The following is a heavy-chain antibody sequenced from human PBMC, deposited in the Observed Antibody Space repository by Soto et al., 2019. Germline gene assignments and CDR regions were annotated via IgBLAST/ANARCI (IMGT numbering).Heavy chain of an antibody. D-gene: IGHD6-19*01. CDR3: ARGKGIALAGTGWFDP. V-gene: IGHV4-34*01. J-gene: IGHJ5*02. CDR2: INHSGST. CDR1: GGSFSGYY. Sequence: QVQLQQWGAGLLKPSETLSLTCAVYGGSFSGYYWSWIRQPPGKGLEWIGEINHSGSTNYNPSLKSRVTISVDTSKNQFSLKLSSVTAADTAVYYCARGKGIALAGTGWFDPWGQGTLVTVSS.